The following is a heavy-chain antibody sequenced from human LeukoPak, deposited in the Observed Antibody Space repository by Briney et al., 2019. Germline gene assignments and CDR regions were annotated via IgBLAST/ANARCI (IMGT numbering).Heavy chain of an antibody. CDR2: INSDGSST. Sequence: PGGPLRLSCAASGFTFSTYWMHWVRQAPGKGLVWVSRINSDGSSTNYADSVKGRFTISRDNAKNTLYLQMGSLSDEDTAVYYCASGKTVEKWGQGTLVTVSS. D-gene: IGHD4-23*01. V-gene: IGHV3-74*01. CDR3: ASGKTVEK. CDR1: GFTFSTYW. J-gene: IGHJ4*02.